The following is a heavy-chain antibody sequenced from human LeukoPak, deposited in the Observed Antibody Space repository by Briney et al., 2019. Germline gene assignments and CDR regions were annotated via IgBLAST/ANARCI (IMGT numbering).Heavy chain of an antibody. Sequence: KASETLSLTCAVYGGSFSGYYWSWIRQPPGKGLEWIGEINHSGSTNYNPSLKSRVTISVDTSKNQFSLKLSSVTAADTAVYYCARGDYYGSGRLDAWGQGTMVTVSS. D-gene: IGHD3-10*01. V-gene: IGHV4-34*01. J-gene: IGHJ3*01. CDR2: INHSGST. CDR1: GGSFSGYY. CDR3: ARGDYYGSGRLDA.